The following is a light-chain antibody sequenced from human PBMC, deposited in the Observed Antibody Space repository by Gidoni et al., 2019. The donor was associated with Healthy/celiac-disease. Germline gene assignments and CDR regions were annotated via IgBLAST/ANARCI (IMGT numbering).Light chain of an antibody. CDR2: VAS. V-gene: IGKV3-15*01. CDR1: QSVSSN. CDR3: QQYNNWPLT. J-gene: IGKJ4*01. Sequence: EIVMTQPPATLSVSPGERATLSCRASQSVSSNLAWYQQKPVQAPRLLIYVASTRATGIPARFSGSGSGTEFTLTISSLQSEDFAVYYCQQYNNWPLTFGGGTKVEIK.